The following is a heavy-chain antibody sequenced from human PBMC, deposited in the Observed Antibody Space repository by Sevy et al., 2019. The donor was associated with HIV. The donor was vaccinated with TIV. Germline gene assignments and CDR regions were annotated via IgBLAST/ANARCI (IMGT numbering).Heavy chain of an antibody. CDR3: ANGINYHSVDGGQHDTEDYGIDV. V-gene: IGHV1-2*02. D-gene: IGHD2-15*01. J-gene: IGHJ6*02. CDR1: GYTFTGYY. CDR2: INPHNGIT. Sequence: ASVKVSCKASGYTFTGYYMHWVRRAPGQGLEWMGWINPHNGITQYSQKFQGRVTMTRDTSITTAYMELRRLTSDDTAVYYCANGINYHSVDGGQHDTEDYGIDVWGQGTTVTVSS.